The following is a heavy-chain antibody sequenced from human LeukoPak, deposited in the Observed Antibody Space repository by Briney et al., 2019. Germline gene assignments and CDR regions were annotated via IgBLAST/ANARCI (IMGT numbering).Heavy chain of an antibody. Sequence: ASVKVSCKPSGYTFTSYSINWVRQAPGQGLEWIGWISASNGNTNYAQKFQGRVTMTIDSSTRTVNMELRSLRSDDTAFYFCARDSGWELQQYYFDYWGQGTLVTVSS. CDR2: ISASNGNT. D-gene: IGHD2-15*01. J-gene: IGHJ4*02. CDR1: GYTFTSYS. CDR3: ARDSGWELQQYYFDY. V-gene: IGHV1-18*01.